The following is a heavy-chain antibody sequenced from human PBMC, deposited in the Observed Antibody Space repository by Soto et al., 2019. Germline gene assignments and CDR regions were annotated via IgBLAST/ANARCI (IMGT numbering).Heavy chain of an antibody. CDR3: AREGLGYSYAHNWFDP. CDR1: GGTFSSYA. CDR2: IIPIFGTA. Sequence: QLQLVQSGAEVKKPGSSVKVSCKTSGGTFSSYAISWVRQAPGQGLEWMGGIIPIFGTANYAQKFQGRVTITADESTSTAYMELSSLRSEDTAVYYCAREGLGYSYAHNWFDPWGQGTLVTVSS. J-gene: IGHJ5*02. D-gene: IGHD5-18*01. V-gene: IGHV1-69*01.